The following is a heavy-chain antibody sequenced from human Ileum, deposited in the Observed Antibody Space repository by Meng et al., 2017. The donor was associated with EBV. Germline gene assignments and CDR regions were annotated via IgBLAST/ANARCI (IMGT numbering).Heavy chain of an antibody. D-gene: IGHD3-22*01. CDR2: IYYSGST. CDR3: ARNVPGTSAYYD. CDR1: GYSIRSTNW. Sequence: QLQLQRHGPGLVKPSDTLSITCAVSGYSIRSTNWWGWIRQPPGKGLEWIGYIYYSGSTSYNPSLKSRVTMSVDTSKNQFSLNLNSVTAVDTAVYYCARNVPGTSAYYDWGQGTLVTVSS. J-gene: IGHJ4*02. V-gene: IGHV4-28*01.